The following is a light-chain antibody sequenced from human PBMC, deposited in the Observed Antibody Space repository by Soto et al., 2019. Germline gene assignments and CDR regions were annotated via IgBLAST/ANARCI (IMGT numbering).Light chain of an antibody. Sequence: QSALTQPASVSGSPGQSITISCTGTSSDVGGYNYVSWYQQHPGKAPNLMMYDVSNRPSGVSNRFSGSKSGNTASLTISGLLAEDEADYYCSSYTSSSSVVFGGGTKVTVL. V-gene: IGLV2-14*01. J-gene: IGLJ2*01. CDR3: SSYTSSSSVV. CDR1: SSDVGGYNY. CDR2: DVS.